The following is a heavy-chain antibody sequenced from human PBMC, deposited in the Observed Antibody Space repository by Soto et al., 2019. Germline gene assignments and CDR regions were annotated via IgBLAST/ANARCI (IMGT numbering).Heavy chain of an antibody. Sequence: SETLSLTCTVSGGSISTYYWNWIRQPPGKGLEWIGCMYYSGSTKYNPSLKSRVTISVDTSKNQFSLKLNSVTAADTAVYYCAEGWMTVGPTGYYYTCMEVCGQGNTVIVSS. CDR1: GGSISTYY. J-gene: IGHJ6*02. CDR3: AEGWMTVGPTGYYYTCMEV. V-gene: IGHV4-59*01. CDR2: MYYSGST. D-gene: IGHD4-17*01.